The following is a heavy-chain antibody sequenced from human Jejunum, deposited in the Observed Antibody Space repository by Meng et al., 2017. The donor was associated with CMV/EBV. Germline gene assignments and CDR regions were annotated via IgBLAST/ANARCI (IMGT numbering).Heavy chain of an antibody. J-gene: IGHJ6*02. D-gene: IGHD2-2*01. V-gene: IGHV3-30*18. CDR3: AKDLGSCCNEVYSYYAMDV. CDR2: ISHEGGYQ. Sequence: VALISHEGGYQYSGSSVKRGFTSSRDNSKNPLDLEMTSLRAEDTAVYYCAKDLGSCCNEVYSYYAMDVWGQGTTVTVSS.